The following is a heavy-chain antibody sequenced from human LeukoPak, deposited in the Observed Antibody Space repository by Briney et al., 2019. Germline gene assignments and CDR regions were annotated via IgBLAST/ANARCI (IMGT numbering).Heavy chain of an antibody. CDR2: INPNSGGT. CDR3: ARVPYYDFWSGYYILDY. J-gene: IGHJ4*02. V-gene: IGHV1-2*05. CDR1: GYTFTGYY. Sequence: ASVKVSCKASGYTFTGYYMHWVRQAPGQGLEWMGRINPNSGGTNYAQKFQGRVTMTRDTSISTAYMELSRLRSDDTVVYYCARVPYYDFWSGYYILDYWGQGTLVTVSS. D-gene: IGHD3-3*01.